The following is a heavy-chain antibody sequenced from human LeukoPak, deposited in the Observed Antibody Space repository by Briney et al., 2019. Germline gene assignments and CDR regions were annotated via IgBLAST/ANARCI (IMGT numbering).Heavy chain of an antibody. CDR2: INPNSGGT. CDR1: VYTFTVYY. Sequence: ASVTVSCTASVYTFTVYYIHWVRQAPGQGLEWMGWINPNSGGTNYAQKFQGRVTMTRDTSISTAYMELSRLRSDDTAMYYCARVHYYGDYSNDYWGQGTLVTVSS. D-gene: IGHD4-17*01. V-gene: IGHV1-2*02. J-gene: IGHJ4*02. CDR3: ARVHYYGDYSNDY.